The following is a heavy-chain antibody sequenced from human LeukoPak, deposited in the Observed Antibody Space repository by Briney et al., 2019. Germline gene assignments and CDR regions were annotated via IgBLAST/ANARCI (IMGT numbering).Heavy chain of an antibody. CDR1: GFSFGHYW. CDR3: SSLNTYYYDTSGYSY. J-gene: IGHJ4*02. V-gene: IGHV3-49*04. D-gene: IGHD3-22*01. CDR2: IRSNAYGGTT. Sequence: GGSLRLSCAASGFSFGHYWMSWVRQAPGKGLEWVGFIRSNAYGGTTEYAASVKGRFTISRDDSKSIAYLQMNSLKTEDTAVYYCSSLNTYYYDTSGYSYWGQGTLVTVSS.